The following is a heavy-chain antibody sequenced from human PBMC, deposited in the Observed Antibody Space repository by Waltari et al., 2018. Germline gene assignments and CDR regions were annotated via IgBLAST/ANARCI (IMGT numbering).Heavy chain of an antibody. V-gene: IGHV4-4*07. CDR3: ARAGGPLAYFDQ. D-gene: IGHD2-8*02. CDR2: INTSGAP. J-gene: IGHJ4*02. CDR1: GDSISAYY. Sequence: QVQLQESGPGLVIPSGTLSVSCTVSGDSISAYYWTWIRQTAGKGLEWIGRINTSGAPTYTPSLRSRVAMSIDTSKRQFSLRLSFVTAADTAVYFCARAGGPLAYFDQWGRGTLVTVSS.